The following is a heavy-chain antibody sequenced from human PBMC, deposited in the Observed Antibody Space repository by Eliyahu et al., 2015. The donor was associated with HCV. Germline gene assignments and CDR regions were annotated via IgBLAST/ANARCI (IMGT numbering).Heavy chain of an antibody. CDR1: GASISSGAYS. D-gene: IGHD2-2*01. V-gene: IGHV4-30-2*01. Sequence: HLQLQESGSGLVKPSQTLSLTCAVSGASISSGAYSWSWXRQPPGKGLEWIGYLLPCVETPYTPSLNSRVTISVDKSKNQFSLKLRSVTAADTAVYYCARGIGAISYCTGTSCYADAFDIWGQGTMVTVSS. CDR3: ARGIGAISYCTGTSCYADAFDI. CDR2: LLPCVET. J-gene: IGHJ3*02.